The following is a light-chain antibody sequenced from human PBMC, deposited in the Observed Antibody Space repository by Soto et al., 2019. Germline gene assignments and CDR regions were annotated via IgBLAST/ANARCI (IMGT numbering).Light chain of an antibody. J-gene: IGLJ3*02. CDR2: EVS. CDR1: SSDVGGYNY. V-gene: IGLV2-14*01. CDR3: SSYTTSGTLV. Sequence: QSALTQPASVSGSPGQTITISCTGTSSDVGGYNYLSWYQQHPGKAPKVMIYEVSNRPSGVSHRFSGSKSGNTASLTISGLQDEDEADYFCSSYTTSGTLVFGGGTQLTVL.